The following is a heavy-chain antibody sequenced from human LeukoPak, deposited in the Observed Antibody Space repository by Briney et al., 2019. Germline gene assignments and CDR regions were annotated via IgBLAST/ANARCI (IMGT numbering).Heavy chain of an antibody. CDR1: GGSFSGYY. J-gene: IGHJ5*02. V-gene: IGHV4-34*01. CDR2: INHSGST. CDR3: ATGGMVRNWFDP. Sequence: SETLSLTCAVYGGSFSGYYWSWIRQPPGKGLEWIGEINHSGSTNYNPSLKSRVTISVDTSKNQFSLKLSSVTAADTAVYYCATGGMVRNWFDPWGLGTLVTVSS. D-gene: IGHD3-10*01.